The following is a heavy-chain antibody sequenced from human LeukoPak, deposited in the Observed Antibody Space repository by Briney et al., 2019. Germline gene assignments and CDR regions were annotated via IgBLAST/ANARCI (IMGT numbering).Heavy chain of an antibody. Sequence: GESLQISCKGSGYSFTSYWIGWVRQMPGKGLEWMGIIYPGDSDTRYSPSFQGQVTISADKSISTAYLQWSSLKASDTAMYYCASFGYYDILTGYYSHYWGQGTLVTVSS. CDR1: GYSFTSYW. D-gene: IGHD3-9*01. CDR3: ASFGYYDILTGYYSHY. J-gene: IGHJ4*02. V-gene: IGHV5-51*01. CDR2: IYPGDSDT.